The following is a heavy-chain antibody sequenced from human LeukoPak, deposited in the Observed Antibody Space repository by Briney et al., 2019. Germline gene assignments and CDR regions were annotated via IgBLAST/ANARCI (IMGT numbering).Heavy chain of an antibody. J-gene: IGHJ6*03. V-gene: IGHV1-2*02. CDR3: ARVLNSGFTYGYYHMDV. Sequence: ASVKVSCKASGYTFTGYNIHWGRQAPGQGPEWMGWINPNNDDSKSAEKFQGRVTMSRDTSIDTAYMELSSLRPNDTAVYYCARVLNSGFTYGYYHMDVWGQGTTVTVSS. D-gene: IGHD3-10*01. CDR2: INPNNDDS. CDR1: GYTFTGYN.